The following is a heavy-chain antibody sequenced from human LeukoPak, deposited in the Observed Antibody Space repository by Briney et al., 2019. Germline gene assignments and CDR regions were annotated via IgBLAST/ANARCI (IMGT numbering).Heavy chain of an antibody. J-gene: IGHJ5*02. CDR1: GFTFSSYA. Sequence: GGSLRLSCAASGFTFSSYAMSWVRQAPGKGLEWVSAISGSGDTTYYTDSVKGRFTMSRDNSKNTLFLQMNSLRAEDTAVYYCAKDGGPTVSGWFDPWGQGTLVTVSS. V-gene: IGHV3-23*01. D-gene: IGHD4-17*01. CDR2: ISGSGDTT. CDR3: AKDGGPTVSGWFDP.